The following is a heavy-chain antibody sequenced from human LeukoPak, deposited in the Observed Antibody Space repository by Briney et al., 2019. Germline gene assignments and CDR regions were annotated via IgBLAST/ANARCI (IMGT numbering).Heavy chain of an antibody. D-gene: IGHD6-13*01. CDR2: ISYDGSNE. Sequence: GGSLRLSCAASGFTFSSYGMHWVRQAPGKGLEWVAVISYDGSNEYYADSVKGRFTISRDNSKNTLYLQMNSLRAEDTAVYYCAKESSWYPLYFDYWGQGTLVTVSS. V-gene: IGHV3-30*18. CDR3: AKESSWYPLYFDY. CDR1: GFTFSSYG. J-gene: IGHJ4*02.